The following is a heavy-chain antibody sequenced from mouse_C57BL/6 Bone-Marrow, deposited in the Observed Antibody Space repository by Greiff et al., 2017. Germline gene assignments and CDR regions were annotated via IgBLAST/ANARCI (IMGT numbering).Heavy chain of an antibody. CDR1: GYTFTSYP. CDR3: TSSETAQAINY. CDR2: INPSSGYT. J-gene: IGHJ2*01. Sequence: QVQLQQSGAELARPGASVKMSCKASGYTFTSYPMHWVQQSPGTGLEWIGYINPSSGYTKYNQKFKDKATLTADNSSSTAYMHLSSLTSEDSAVYYCTSSETAQAINYWGQGTTLTVSS. V-gene: IGHV1-4*01. D-gene: IGHD3-2*02.